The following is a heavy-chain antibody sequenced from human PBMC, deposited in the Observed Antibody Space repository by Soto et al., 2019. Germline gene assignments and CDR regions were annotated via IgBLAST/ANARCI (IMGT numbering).Heavy chain of an antibody. CDR2: IIPIFGTA. CDR3: ARDRQAIETGYDILTGPVDS. Sequence: GASVKVSCKASGGTFSSYAISWVRQAPGQGLEWMGGIIPIFGTANYAQKFQGRVTITADASTSTAYMELSSLRSDDTAVYYCARDRQAIETGYDILTGPVDSWGQGTMVTVSS. CDR1: GGTFSSYA. D-gene: IGHD3-9*01. V-gene: IGHV1-69*13. J-gene: IGHJ3*02.